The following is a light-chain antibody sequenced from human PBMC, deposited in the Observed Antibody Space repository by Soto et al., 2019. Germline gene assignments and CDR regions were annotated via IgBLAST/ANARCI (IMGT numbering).Light chain of an antibody. CDR2: DVS. J-gene: IGKJ1*01. CDR1: QSISTW. V-gene: IGKV1-5*01. Sequence: DMQMTQSPSHLSASVGKGGTSTCRASQSISTWLAWYQQKPGKAPKLLIYDVSNLEGGVPSRFSGTGSGTEFTLTISSLQPEDFATYYCLQDYNYPVTFGQGTKVDIK. CDR3: LQDYNYPVT.